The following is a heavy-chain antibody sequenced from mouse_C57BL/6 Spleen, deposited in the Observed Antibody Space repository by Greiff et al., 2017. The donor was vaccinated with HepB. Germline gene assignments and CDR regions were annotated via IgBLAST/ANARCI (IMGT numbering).Heavy chain of an antibody. V-gene: IGHV5-16*01. CDR2: INYDGSST. Sequence: EVKLVESEGGLVQPGRSLKLSCTASGFTFSDYYMAWVRQVPEKGLEWVANINYDGSSTYYLDSLKSRFIISRDNAKNILYLQMSSLKSEDTATYYCARGSGWYFDVWGTGTTVTVSS. J-gene: IGHJ1*03. CDR1: GFTFSDYY. CDR3: ARGSGWYFDV.